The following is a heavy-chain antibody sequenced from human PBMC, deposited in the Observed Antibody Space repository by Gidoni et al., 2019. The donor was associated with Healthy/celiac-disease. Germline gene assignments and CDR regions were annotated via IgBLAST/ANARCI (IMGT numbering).Heavy chain of an antibody. V-gene: IGHV2-70*01. Sequence: QVTLRESGPALVKPTQTLTLPCTFSGFSLSTSGMCVSWIRQPPGKALEWLALIDWDDDKYYSTSLKTRLTISKDTSKNQVVLTMTNMDPVDTATYYCARIQTVAGPFDYWGQGTLVTVSS. D-gene: IGHD6-19*01. CDR3: ARIQTVAGPFDY. J-gene: IGHJ4*02. CDR1: GFSLSTSGMC. CDR2: IDWDDDK.